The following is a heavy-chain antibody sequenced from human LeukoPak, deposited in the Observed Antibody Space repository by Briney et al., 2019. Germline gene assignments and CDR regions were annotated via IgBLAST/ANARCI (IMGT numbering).Heavy chain of an antibody. CDR2: ISGDGGTT. J-gene: IGHJ4*02. CDR3: ATLYGRDY. D-gene: IGHD4-17*01. V-gene: IGHV3-43*02. Sequence: GSLRLSCGASGFTFEVYVMHWIRQAPGKGLEWVSLISGDGGTTFYADSVKGRFTISRDNAKSSVYLQMNSLTAEDTAIYYCATLYGRDYWGQGTPVTVSS. CDR1: GFTFEVYV.